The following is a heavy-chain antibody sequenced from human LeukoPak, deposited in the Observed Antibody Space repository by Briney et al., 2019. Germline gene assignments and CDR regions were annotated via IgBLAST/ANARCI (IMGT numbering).Heavy chain of an antibody. CDR2: IKQDGSEK. J-gene: IGHJ4*02. V-gene: IGHV3-7*01. CDR3: ASGMTTVKRAHNY. Sequence: GGSLRLSCAASGFTFSSYWMSWVRQAPGKGLEWVANIKQDGSEKYYVDSVKGRFTISRDSAKNSLYLQMNSLRAEDTAVYYCASGMTTVKRAHNYWGQGTLVTVSS. D-gene: IGHD4-17*01. CDR1: GFTFSSYW.